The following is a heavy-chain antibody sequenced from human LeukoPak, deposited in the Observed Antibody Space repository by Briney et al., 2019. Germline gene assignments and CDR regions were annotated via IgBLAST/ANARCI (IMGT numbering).Heavy chain of an antibody. J-gene: IGHJ4*02. CDR1: GFAFSIYA. V-gene: IGHV3-23*01. D-gene: IGHD3-10*01. CDR2: ISGSGGIT. CDR3: AKDRSEYGSGSYYPLDY. Sequence: GRSLRLSCAASGFAFSIYAISSVRQAPGKWLEWVSAISGSGGITYYADSVKGRFTISRDNSKNTLYLQMNSLKAEDTAVYYCAKDRSEYGSGSYYPLDYWGQGTLVTVSS.